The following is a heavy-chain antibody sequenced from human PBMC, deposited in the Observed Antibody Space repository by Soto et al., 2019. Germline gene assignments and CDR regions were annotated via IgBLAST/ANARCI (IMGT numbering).Heavy chain of an antibody. CDR1: GYTFTSYG. V-gene: IGHV1-18*01. Sequence: ASVKVSCKASGYTFTSYGISWVRQAPGQGLEWMGWISAYNGNTNYAQKLQGRVTMTTDTSTSTAYMELRSLRSDDTAVYYCASSLTNYSSSYWYFDLWGRGTLVTVSS. CDR2: ISAYNGNT. D-gene: IGHD6-6*01. CDR3: ASSLTNYSSSYWYFDL. J-gene: IGHJ2*01.